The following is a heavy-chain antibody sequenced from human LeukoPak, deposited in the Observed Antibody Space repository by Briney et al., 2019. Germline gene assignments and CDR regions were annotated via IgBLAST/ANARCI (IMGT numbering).Heavy chain of an antibody. CDR1: GGSISSGGYY. D-gene: IGHD3-22*01. Sequence: PSQTLSLTCTVSGGSISSGGYYWSWIRQHPGKGLEWIGYIYYSGSTYYNPSLKSRVTISVDTSKNQFSLKLSSVTAADTAVYYCARVNYDSSGYYYDYFDYWGQGTLVTVSS. CDR2: IYYSGST. J-gene: IGHJ4*02. CDR3: ARVNYDSSGYYYDYFDY. V-gene: IGHV4-31*03.